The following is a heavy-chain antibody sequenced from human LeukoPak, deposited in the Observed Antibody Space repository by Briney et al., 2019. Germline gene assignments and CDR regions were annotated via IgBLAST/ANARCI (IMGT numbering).Heavy chain of an antibody. CDR2: IYPDDSDT. CDR3: ARPNITSYYDSRGYDAFDV. D-gene: IGHD3-22*01. CDR1: GYRFNAYW. V-gene: IGHV5-51*01. Sequence: SGESLKISCKGSGYRFNAYWIAWVRQMPGRGLEWMGIIYPDDSDTRYSPSFQGQVTISADKSVRTAYLQWSSLKASDTAMYYCARPNITSYYDSRGYDAFDVWGQGTMVTVSS. J-gene: IGHJ3*01.